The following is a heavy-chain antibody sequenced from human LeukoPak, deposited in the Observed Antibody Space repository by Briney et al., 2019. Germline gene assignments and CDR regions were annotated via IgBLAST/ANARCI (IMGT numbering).Heavy chain of an antibody. CDR3: ARGGLLRSFDY. D-gene: IGHD2/OR15-2a*01. CDR2: ISGSGGST. V-gene: IGHV3-23*01. J-gene: IGHJ4*02. CDR1: GFTFSSYA. Sequence: GGSLRLSCAASGFTFSSYAMSWVRQAPGKGLEWVSAISGSGGSTYYADSVKGRFTISRDNAKNTLYLQMNSLRAEDTALYYCARGGLLRSFDYWGQGTLVTVSS.